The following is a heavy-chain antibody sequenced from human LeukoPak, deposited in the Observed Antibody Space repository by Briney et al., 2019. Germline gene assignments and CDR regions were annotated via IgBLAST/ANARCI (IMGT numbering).Heavy chain of an antibody. V-gene: IGHV3-33*01. J-gene: IGHJ4*02. Sequence: PGNSLRLSCAASSFTFSNFGMHWVRQAPGKGLEWVALIWYDGSNKYYADSVRGRFTIARDNSNDTLYLQMSSLRVDDTAVYYCARDTTRDFHDSSGYYHAHLDYWGQGTLVTVSS. CDR2: IWYDGSNK. D-gene: IGHD3-22*01. CDR3: ARDTTRDFHDSSGYYHAHLDY. CDR1: SFTFSNFG.